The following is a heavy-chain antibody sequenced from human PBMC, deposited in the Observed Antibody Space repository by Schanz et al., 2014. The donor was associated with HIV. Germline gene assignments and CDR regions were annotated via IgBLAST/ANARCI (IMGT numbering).Heavy chain of an antibody. CDR2: IIPILAKT. Sequence: QVQLVQSGAEVKKPGSAVKVSCKSSGGTFSSYAISWVRQAPGQGPEWMGGIIPILAKTDHAQKFQDRVTITADKSTSTAYMELSSLRPEDTAIYYCARDVGTSRTYDGFDIWGQGTMVTVSS. D-gene: IGHD1-26*01. CDR1: GGTFSSYA. CDR3: ARDVGTSRTYDGFDI. V-gene: IGHV1-69*06. J-gene: IGHJ3*02.